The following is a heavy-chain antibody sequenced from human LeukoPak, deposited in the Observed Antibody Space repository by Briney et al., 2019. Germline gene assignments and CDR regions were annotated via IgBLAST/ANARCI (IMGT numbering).Heavy chain of an antibody. V-gene: IGHV3-9*01. D-gene: IGHD2-15*01. CDR3: VKGAAYHLGDAFDI. J-gene: IGHJ3*02. CDR2: ISWNSGTI. CDR1: GFTFDDYV. Sequence: PGGSLRLSCAASGFTFDDYVMNWARQAPGKGLEWVSGISWNSGTIGYADSVKGRFTISRDNAKNSLYLQMNSLRAEDTALYYCVKGAAYHLGDAFDIWGQGTMVTVSS.